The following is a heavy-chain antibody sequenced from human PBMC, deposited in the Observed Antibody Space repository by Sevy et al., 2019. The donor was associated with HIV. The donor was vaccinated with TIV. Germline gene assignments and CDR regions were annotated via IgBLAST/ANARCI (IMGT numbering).Heavy chain of an antibody. CDR3: ARAQQITMLVVIGGLYFDF. V-gene: IGHV3-7*01. Sequence: GGSLRLSCATSGFTFSSNWMTWVRQAPGKGLEWVANVKQDMSEKYYADSVKGRFTISRDNAKNSLYLEMNSLRAEDTAVYYCARAQQITMLVVIGGLYFDFWGQGTLVTGSS. J-gene: IGHJ4*02. CDR1: GFTFSSNW. D-gene: IGHD3-22*01. CDR2: VKQDMSEK.